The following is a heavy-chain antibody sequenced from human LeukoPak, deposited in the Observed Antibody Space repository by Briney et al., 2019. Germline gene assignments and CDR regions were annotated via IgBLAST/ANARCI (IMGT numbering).Heavy chain of an antibody. D-gene: IGHD2-15*01. CDR1: GFTFSSYA. Sequence: GRSLRLSCAASGFTFSSYAMHWVRQAPGKGLEWVGRIKSKTDGGTTDYAAPVKGRFTISRDDSKNTLYLQMNSLKTEDTAVYFCTTVTVCTGSSCPGAFDYWGQGTLVTVSS. V-gene: IGHV3-15*01. CDR3: TTVTVCTGSSCPGAFDY. J-gene: IGHJ4*02. CDR2: IKSKTDGGTT.